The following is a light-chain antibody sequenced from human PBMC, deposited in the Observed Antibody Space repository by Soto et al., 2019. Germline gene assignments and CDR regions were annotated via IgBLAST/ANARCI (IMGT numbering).Light chain of an antibody. J-gene: IGKJ1*01. CDR1: QSMSNY. Sequence: DIQMTQSPSSLSASVGDRVTITCRASQSMSNYLDWYQVKPGKAPKLLIYATSILQSGVPSRFSGSGSGTDFTLTISNLQPEDFATYFCQQNYNLPPWTFGQGTKVEV. V-gene: IGKV1-39*01. CDR3: QQNYNLPPWT. CDR2: ATS.